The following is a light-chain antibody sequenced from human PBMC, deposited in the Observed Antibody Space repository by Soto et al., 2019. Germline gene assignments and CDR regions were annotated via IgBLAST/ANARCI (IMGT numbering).Light chain of an antibody. Sequence: QSVLTQPASVSGSPGQSITISCNGTSSDIGGSNWVSWYQQHPGRAPKLIIFVVSGRPSGVSDRFSGSRSDNTASLTISGLQAEDEADYYCTSHSSSGTLVVFGTGTKLTVL. V-gene: IGLV2-14*01. CDR3: TSHSSSGTLVV. CDR2: VVS. CDR1: SSDIGGSNW. J-gene: IGLJ1*01.